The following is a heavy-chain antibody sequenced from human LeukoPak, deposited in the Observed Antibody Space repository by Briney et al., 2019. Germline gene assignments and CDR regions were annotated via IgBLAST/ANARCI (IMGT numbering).Heavy chain of an antibody. CDR3: ARAGVHYYYMDV. D-gene: IGHD3-3*01. J-gene: IGHJ6*03. Sequence: ASVKVSCTASGYTFTSYYMHWVRQAPGQGLEWMGIINPSGGSTSYAQKFQGRVTMTRDTSTSTVYMELSSLRSEDTAVYYYARAGVHYYYMDVWGKGTTVTVSS. CDR2: INPSGGST. V-gene: IGHV1-46*01. CDR1: GYTFTSYY.